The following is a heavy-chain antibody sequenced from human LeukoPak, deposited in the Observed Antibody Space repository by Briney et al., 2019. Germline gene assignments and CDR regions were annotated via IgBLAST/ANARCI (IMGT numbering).Heavy chain of an antibody. J-gene: IGHJ4*02. CDR1: GYTFTGYY. D-gene: IGHD6-6*01. CDR2: INPISGGT. CDR3: ARDNKRIAARSYFDY. Sequence: GASVKVSCKASGYTFTGYYMHWVRQAPGQGLEWMGWINPISGGTNYAQKFQGRVTMTRDTSISTAYMELSRLRSDDTAVYYCARDNKRIAARSYFDYWGQGTLVTVSS. V-gene: IGHV1-2*02.